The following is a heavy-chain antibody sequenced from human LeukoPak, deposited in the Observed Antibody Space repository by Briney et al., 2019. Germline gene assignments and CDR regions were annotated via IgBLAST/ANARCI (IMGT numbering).Heavy chain of an antibody. V-gene: IGHV3-66*01. CDR3: ARGRDGYNFDY. CDR2: IYSGGST. J-gene: IGHJ4*02. CDR1: GFTVSSNY. Sequence: GGSLRLSCAASGFTVSSNYMSWARQAPGKGLEWVSVIYSGGSTCYADSVKGRFTISRDNSKNTLYLQMNSLRAEDTAVYYCARGRDGYNFDYWGQGTLVTVSS. D-gene: IGHD5-24*01.